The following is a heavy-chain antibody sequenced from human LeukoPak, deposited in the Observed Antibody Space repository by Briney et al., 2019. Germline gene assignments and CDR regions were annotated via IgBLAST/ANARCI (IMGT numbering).Heavy chain of an antibody. CDR2: IKQDGTEK. CDR3: ASGSRALWDY. CDR1: GFIFSSYW. Sequence: GGSLRLSCAASGFIFSSYWMSWVRQAPGKGLEWVANIKQDGTEKYYVDSVKGRFTISRDNAKNSLYLQMNSLRAEDTAVYYCASGSRALWDYWGQGTLVTVSS. V-gene: IGHV3-7*01. J-gene: IGHJ4*02. D-gene: IGHD5-18*01.